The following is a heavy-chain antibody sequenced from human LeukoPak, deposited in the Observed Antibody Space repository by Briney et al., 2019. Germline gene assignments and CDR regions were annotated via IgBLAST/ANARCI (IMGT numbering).Heavy chain of an antibody. CDR2: INPNSGDT. D-gene: IGHD3-16*01. CDR1: GYTFTVFH. CDR3: TTSPGDPFDY. J-gene: IGHJ4*02. Sequence: ASVKVSFKASGYTFTVFHIHWVRQSPGQGLEYMGWINPNSGDTNYAQKFQGRVTMTRDTSISTAYMELSSLRFDDTAVYYCTTSPGDPFDYWGQGTLVTVSS. V-gene: IGHV1-2*02.